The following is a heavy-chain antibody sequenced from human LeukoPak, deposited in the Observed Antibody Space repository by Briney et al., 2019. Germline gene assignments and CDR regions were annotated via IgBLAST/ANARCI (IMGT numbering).Heavy chain of an antibody. Sequence: GGSLRLSCAASGFTFSSYAMSWVRQAPGKGLEWVSAISGSGGSTYYADSVKGRFTISRDNSKNTLYLQMNSLRAEDTAVYYCATIGPLLLWFGEPPGSDPWGQGTLVTVSS. D-gene: IGHD3-10*01. J-gene: IGHJ5*02. V-gene: IGHV3-23*01. CDR2: ISGSGGST. CDR3: ATIGPLLLWFGEPPGSDP. CDR1: GFTFSSYA.